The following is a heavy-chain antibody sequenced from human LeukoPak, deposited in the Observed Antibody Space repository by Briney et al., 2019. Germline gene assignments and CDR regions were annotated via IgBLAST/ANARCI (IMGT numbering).Heavy chain of an antibody. Sequence: GGSLRLSCAASGFTFSSYSMSWVRQAPGKGLEWVANIKQDGSEKYYVDSVKGRFTISRDNAKNSLYLQMNSLRAEDTAVYYCARDRGGTAMVTRWFDPWGQGTLVTVSS. CDR1: GFTFSSYS. D-gene: IGHD5-18*01. CDR2: IKQDGSEK. CDR3: ARDRGGTAMVTRWFDP. J-gene: IGHJ5*02. V-gene: IGHV3-7*01.